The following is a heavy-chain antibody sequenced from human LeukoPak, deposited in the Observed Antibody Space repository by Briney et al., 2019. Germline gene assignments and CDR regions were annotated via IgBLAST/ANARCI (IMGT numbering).Heavy chain of an antibody. V-gene: IGHV3-48*01. CDR3: ARGVGDYYDSSGYYYGGDY. CDR2: ISSSSSTI. CDR1: DFTFSTFT. J-gene: IGHJ4*02. Sequence: PGGSLRLSCAASDFTFSTFTMHWVRQAPGKGLEWVSYISSSSSTIYYADSVKGRFTISRDNAKNSLYLQMNSLRAEDTAVYYCARGVGDYYDSSGYYYGGDYWGQGTLVTVSS. D-gene: IGHD3-22*01.